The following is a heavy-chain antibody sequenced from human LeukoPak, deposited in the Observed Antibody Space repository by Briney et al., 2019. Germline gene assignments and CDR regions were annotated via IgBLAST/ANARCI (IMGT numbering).Heavy chain of an antibody. Sequence: PGGSLKLSCAASGFIFSSYAMHWVRQAPGKGLEWVAVISYDGSNKFYADSVKGRFTISSDNSKNTLYLQMYSLRTEDTTVYYCAKDHGDIVVVPAAHYYYYGMDVWGQGTTVTVSS. CDR3: AKDHGDIVVVPAAHYYYYGMDV. J-gene: IGHJ6*02. CDR2: ISYDGSNK. V-gene: IGHV3-30*18. D-gene: IGHD2-2*01. CDR1: GFIFSSYA.